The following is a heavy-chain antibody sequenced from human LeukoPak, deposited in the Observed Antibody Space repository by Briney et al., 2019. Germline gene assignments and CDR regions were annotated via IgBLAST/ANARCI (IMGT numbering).Heavy chain of an antibody. Sequence: PGGSLRLSCAASGFTVSSNYMSWVRQAPGKGLEWVSVIYSGGSTYYADSVKGRFTTSRDNSKNTLYLQMNSLRAEDTAVYYCARGHYDILIEKSGGFDYWGQGTLVTVSS. D-gene: IGHD3-9*01. CDR3: ARGHYDILIEKSGGFDY. V-gene: IGHV3-66*01. J-gene: IGHJ4*02. CDR1: GFTVSSNY. CDR2: IYSGGST.